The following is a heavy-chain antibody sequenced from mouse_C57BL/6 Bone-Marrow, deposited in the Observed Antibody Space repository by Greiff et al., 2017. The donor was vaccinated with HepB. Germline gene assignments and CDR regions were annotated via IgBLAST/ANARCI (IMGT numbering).Heavy chain of an antibody. Sequence: QVQLKQPGAELVKPGASVKMSCKASGYTFTSYWITWVKQRPGQGLEWIGDIYPGSGSTNYNEKFKSKATLTVDTSSSTAYMQLSSLTSEDSAVYYCAKFPYYYGSRNAMDYWGQGTSVTVSS. CDR2: IYPGSGST. CDR3: AKFPYYYGSRNAMDY. CDR1: GYTFTSYW. D-gene: IGHD1-1*01. J-gene: IGHJ4*01. V-gene: IGHV1-55*01.